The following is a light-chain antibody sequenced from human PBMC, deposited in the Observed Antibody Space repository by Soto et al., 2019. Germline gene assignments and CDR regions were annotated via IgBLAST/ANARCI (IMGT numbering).Light chain of an antibody. Sequence: EIVLTQSPGTLSLSPGERATLSCRASQSIYINSLAWYQHKRGQAPRLLIYAATVRATAVPARFNGSGSGTDFALTISRLEPEDSAMYYCQQYGDSPFAFCPGTQLDVK. CDR3: QQYGDSPFA. CDR2: AAT. V-gene: IGKV3-20*01. J-gene: IGKJ3*01. CDR1: QSIYINS.